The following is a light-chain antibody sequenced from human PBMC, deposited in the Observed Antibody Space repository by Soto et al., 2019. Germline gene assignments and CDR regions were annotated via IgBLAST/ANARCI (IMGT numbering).Light chain of an antibody. J-gene: IGLJ1*01. CDR1: GSDVGGYNY. CDR3: CSYAGSYV. Sequence: QSALTQPRSVSGSPGQSVTISCTVTGSDVGGYNYVSWYQQHPGKAPKLMIYDVSRRPSGVPDRFSGSRSGNTASLTISGLQAEDEADYYCCSYAGSYVFGTGTKVTVL. V-gene: IGLV2-11*01. CDR2: DVS.